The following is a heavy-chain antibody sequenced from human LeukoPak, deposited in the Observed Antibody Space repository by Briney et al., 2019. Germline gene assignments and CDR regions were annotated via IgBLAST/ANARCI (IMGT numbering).Heavy chain of an antibody. CDR1: GYSFTSYW. D-gene: IGHD3-22*01. V-gene: IGHV5-51*01. J-gene: IGHJ3*02. CDR2: IYPGDSDT. CDR3: ASHTYYYDSPAPFDI. Sequence: GESLKISCKGSGYSFTSYWIGWVRQMPGKGLEWMGIIYPGDSDTRYSPSFQGQVTISADKSISTAYLQWSSLKASDTAMYYCASHTYYYDSPAPFDIWGQGIMVTVSS.